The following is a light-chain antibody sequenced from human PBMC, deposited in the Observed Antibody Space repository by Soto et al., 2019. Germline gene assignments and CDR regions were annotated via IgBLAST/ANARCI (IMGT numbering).Light chain of an antibody. CDR1: SSDVGVYNY. CDR2: DVS. V-gene: IGLV2-14*03. J-gene: IGLJ2*01. CDR3: SSYTSSTTPVI. Sequence: QSALTQPASVSGSPGQSITISCSGTSSDVGVYNYVYWYQQDPGKTPKLMIYDVSSRPSGVSNRFSGSKSGNTASLTISGLQAEDEADYYCSSYTSSTTPVIFGGGTKLTVL.